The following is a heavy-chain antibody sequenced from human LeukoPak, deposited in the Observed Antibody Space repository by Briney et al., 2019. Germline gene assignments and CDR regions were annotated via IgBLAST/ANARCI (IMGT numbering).Heavy chain of an antibody. Sequence: PGGSLRLSCVGSGFTFSNFWMHWVRQAPGKGPVWVSRISNNGITTTDADSVRGRFTISRDNAKNTLYLQMNSLRAEDTAVYYCVRGNDYGGPHYWGQGTLVTVSS. J-gene: IGHJ4*02. CDR3: VRGNDYGGPHY. CDR1: GFTFSNFW. D-gene: IGHD4-23*01. V-gene: IGHV3-74*03. CDR2: ISNNGITT.